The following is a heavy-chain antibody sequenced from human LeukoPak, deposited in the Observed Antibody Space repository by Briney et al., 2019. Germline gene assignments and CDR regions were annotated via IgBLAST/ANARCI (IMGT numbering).Heavy chain of an antibody. CDR1: GFTFSSYA. V-gene: IGHV3-23*01. D-gene: IGHD3-3*01. J-gene: IGHJ2*01. CDR3: AKDGLRFLERYLGYFDL. Sequence: GGSLRLSCAASGFTFSSYAMSWVRQTPGKGLEWVSSISGSGGSTNYADSVTGRFTISRGNSNNTLYLQMNSLRADDTAVYYCAKDGLRFLERYLGYFDLWGRGTLVTVSS. CDR2: ISGSGGST.